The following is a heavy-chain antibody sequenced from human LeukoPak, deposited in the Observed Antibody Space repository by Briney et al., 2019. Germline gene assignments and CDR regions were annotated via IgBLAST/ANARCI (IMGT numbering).Heavy chain of an antibody. Sequence: VASVKVSRKASGYTFTSYDINWVRQASGQGLEWMGWMNPNSGNTGYAQKFQGRVTMTRNTSISTAYMELSSLRSEDTAVYYCARGNVVVPVSYYYYYGMDVWGQGTTVTVSS. CDR2: MNPNSGNT. V-gene: IGHV1-8*01. J-gene: IGHJ6*02. D-gene: IGHD2-2*01. CDR3: ARGNVVVPVSYYYYYGMDV. CDR1: GYTFTSYD.